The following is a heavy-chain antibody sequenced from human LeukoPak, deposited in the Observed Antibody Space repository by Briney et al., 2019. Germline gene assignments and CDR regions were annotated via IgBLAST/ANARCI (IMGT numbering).Heavy chain of an antibody. CDR3: APASSIAARWSYYYYKYV. CDR2: IIPIVGRA. V-gene: IGHV1-69*06. J-gene: IGHJ6*03. CDR1: GGTFSSYA. Sequence: GASVKVSCKASGGTFSSYAISWVRQAPGKGLEWVGGIIPIVGRANYAQKFQGRVTITADKSKNTVYVELNSLRAEDTAVYYCAPASSIAARWSYYYYKYVWGKGTTVTVS. D-gene: IGHD6-6*01.